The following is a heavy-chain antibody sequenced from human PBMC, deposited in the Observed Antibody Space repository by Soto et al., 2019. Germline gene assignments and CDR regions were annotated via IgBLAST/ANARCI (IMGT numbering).Heavy chain of an antibody. V-gene: IGHV3-23*01. J-gene: IGHJ4*02. CDR2: INSYEHGP. CDR3: AKLRGRGIFEY. Sequence: PGGSLRLSCAASGFTFSKYALTWVRQSPGKGLEWVSAINSYEHGPYYIDSVRGRFTISRDNSKNMVYLQMNSLRVEDTALYYCAKLRGRGIFEYWGQGTMVTVSS. CDR1: GFTFSKYA. D-gene: IGHD1-26*01.